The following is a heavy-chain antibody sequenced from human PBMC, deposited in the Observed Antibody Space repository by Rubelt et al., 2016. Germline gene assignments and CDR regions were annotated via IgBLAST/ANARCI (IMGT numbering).Heavy chain of an antibody. CDR3: ARHRTAVAGTRLSHNFDY. CDR1: GGSFSGYY. Sequence: QVQLQQWGAGLLKPSETLSLTCAVYGGSFSGYYWSWIRQPPGKWLEWIGYISYSGSTYYNPSLKSGVTISVDTSKNQCSLKLSSVTAADTAVYYCARHRTAVAGTRLSHNFDYWGQGTLVTVSS. D-gene: IGHD6-19*01. CDR2: ISYSGST. V-gene: IGHV4-34*01. J-gene: IGHJ4*02.